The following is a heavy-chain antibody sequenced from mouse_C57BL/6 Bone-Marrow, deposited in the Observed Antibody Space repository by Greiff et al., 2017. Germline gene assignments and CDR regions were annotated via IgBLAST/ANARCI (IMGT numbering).Heavy chain of an antibody. CDR3: SRRCSCGYVDF. J-gene: IGHJ1*03. CDR2: INPSSGYT. CDR1: GYTFTSYW. V-gene: IGHV1-7*01. Sequence: QVQLQQSGAELAKPGASVKLSCKASGYTFTSYWMHWVKQRPGQGLEWIGYINPSSGYTKYNQKFKDKATLTVDKSSSTAYMQLSSLTYGVSAVYYCSRRCSCGYVDFWGTGTTVTVSS. D-gene: IGHD1-1*01.